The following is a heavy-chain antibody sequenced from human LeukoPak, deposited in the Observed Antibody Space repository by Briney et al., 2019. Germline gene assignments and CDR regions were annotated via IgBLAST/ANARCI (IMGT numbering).Heavy chain of an antibody. J-gene: IGHJ4*02. V-gene: IGHV3-23*01. CDR1: GFTLSSYA. CDR2: ISVSGNT. D-gene: IGHD3-16*02. Sequence: GGSLRLSCAASGFTLSSYAMSWVRQGPGKGLEWVSAISVSGNTYHADSVKGRFTISRDNSKNTLYLQMNSLRAEDTAVYYCAKEAVSSGYFDYWGQGTLVTVSS. CDR3: AKEAVSSGYFDY.